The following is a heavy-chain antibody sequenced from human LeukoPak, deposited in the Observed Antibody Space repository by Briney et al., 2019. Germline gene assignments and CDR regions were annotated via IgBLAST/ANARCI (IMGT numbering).Heavy chain of an antibody. D-gene: IGHD3-10*01. V-gene: IGHV1-46*01. Sequence: ASVKVSCKASGYTFTNYYMHWVRQALGQGLEWMGITNPSGGSTTYAQNFQGRVTMTRDTSTSTVYMELSSLRSDDTALYYCARGITVVRGVYYFDYWGQGTLVTVSS. CDR2: TNPSGGST. J-gene: IGHJ4*02. CDR1: GYTFTNYY. CDR3: ARGITVVRGVYYFDY.